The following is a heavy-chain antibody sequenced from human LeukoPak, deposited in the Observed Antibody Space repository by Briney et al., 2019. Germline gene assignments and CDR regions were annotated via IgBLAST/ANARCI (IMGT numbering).Heavy chain of an antibody. D-gene: IGHD5-24*01. CDR1: GGTFSSYA. J-gene: IGHJ3*02. CDR3: ARVGEPIRDDYNYAFDI. V-gene: IGHV1-69*04. CDR2: IIPILGIA. Sequence: GASVKVSCKASGGTFSSYAISWVRQAPGQGLEWLGRIIPILGIANYAQKFQGRVTITADKSTSTAYMELSSLRSEDTAVYYCARVGEPIRDDYNYAFDIWGQGTMVTVSS.